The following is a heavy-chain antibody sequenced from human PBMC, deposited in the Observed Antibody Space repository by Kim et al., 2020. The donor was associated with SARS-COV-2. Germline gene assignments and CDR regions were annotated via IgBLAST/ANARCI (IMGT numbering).Heavy chain of an antibody. D-gene: IGHD1-26*01. J-gene: IGHJ5*02. CDR3: ARLGGRYGWFDP. V-gene: IGHV4-39*01. Sequence: YYYPSLKSRVTMSVDTSKHQFSLKLSSGTAADSAVYYCARLGGRYGWFDPWGQGTLVTVSS.